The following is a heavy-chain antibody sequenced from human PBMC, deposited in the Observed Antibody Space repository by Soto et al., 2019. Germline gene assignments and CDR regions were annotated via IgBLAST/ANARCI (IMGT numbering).Heavy chain of an antibody. V-gene: IGHV6-1*01. J-gene: IGHJ4*02. Sequence: PSQTLALTCASSWYSFSIIMVALHLFRHSASRGLEWLGRTYYRPRWYNDYSVSLKSRITINQDTSTNQFSLHLNSVTPEETDVYYCARDNIVRNMDLFDYWGQGTLVTVSS. CDR1: WYSFSIIMVA. CDR3: ARDNIVRNMDLFDY. D-gene: IGHD5-12*01. CDR2: TYYRPRWYN.